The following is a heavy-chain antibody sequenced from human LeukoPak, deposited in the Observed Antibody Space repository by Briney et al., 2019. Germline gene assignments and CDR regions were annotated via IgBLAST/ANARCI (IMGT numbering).Heavy chain of an antibody. Sequence: GGSPRLSCAASGLTVSSNYMSWVRQTPEKGLEWVSGISWNSGNIGYADSVKGRFIVSRDNAKNSLYLQMNSLRDEDMALYYCAKGRSGYYYGSGSLDYWGQGTLVTVSS. CDR2: ISWNSGNI. D-gene: IGHD3-10*01. J-gene: IGHJ4*02. CDR3: AKGRSGYYYGSGSLDY. CDR1: GLTVSSNY. V-gene: IGHV3-9*03.